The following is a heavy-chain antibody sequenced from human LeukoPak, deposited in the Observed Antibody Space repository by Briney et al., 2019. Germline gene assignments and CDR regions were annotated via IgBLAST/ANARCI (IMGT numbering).Heavy chain of an antibody. V-gene: IGHV3-30*18. Sequence: GGSLRLSCAASGFTFSTYGMHWVRRAPGKGLEWVAVISYDGSNKYYADSVKGRFTISRDNSKNTLYLQMNSLRAEDTAVYYCAKDVRGGCSGGSCYYWGQGTLVTVSS. J-gene: IGHJ4*02. D-gene: IGHD2-15*01. CDR2: ISYDGSNK. CDR1: GFTFSTYG. CDR3: AKDVRGGCSGGSCYY.